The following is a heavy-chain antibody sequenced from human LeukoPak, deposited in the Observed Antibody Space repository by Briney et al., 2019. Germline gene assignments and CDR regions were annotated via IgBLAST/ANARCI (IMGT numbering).Heavy chain of an antibody. CDR1: GFTFSISP. J-gene: IGHJ4*02. Sequence: PGRSLRLSCEASGFTFSISPMHWVRQAPGKGLEWVSSITSGGDYIYYADSVKGRFTTSRDNAKNSLSLQLNSLRVEDTAVYYCARGHYDVLAASYKWTPDYWGQGTLVTVSS. CDR2: ITSGGDYI. CDR3: ARGHYDVLAASYKWTPDY. D-gene: IGHD3-9*01. V-gene: IGHV3-21*01.